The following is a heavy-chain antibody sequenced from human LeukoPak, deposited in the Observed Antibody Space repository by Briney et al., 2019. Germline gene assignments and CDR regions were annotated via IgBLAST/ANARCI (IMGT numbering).Heavy chain of an antibody. Sequence: GGSLRLSCAASGFTFSSYWMHWVRQAPGKGLEWVANIKQDGSGKYYVDSVKGRFTISRDNAKNSLYLQMDSLRAEDTAVYYCARVLHFWYFDYWGQGALVTVSS. J-gene: IGHJ4*02. V-gene: IGHV3-7*03. CDR3: ARVLHFWYFDY. CDR1: GFTFSSYW. D-gene: IGHD3-16*01. CDR2: IKQDGSGK.